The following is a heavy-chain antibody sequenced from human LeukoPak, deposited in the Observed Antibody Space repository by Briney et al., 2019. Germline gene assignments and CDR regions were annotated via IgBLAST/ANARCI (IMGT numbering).Heavy chain of an antibody. Sequence: SVKVSCKASGGTFGSYAISWVRQAPGQGLEWMGGIIPIFGTANYAQKFQGRVTITTDESTSTAYMELSSLRSEDTAVYYCAGTNYYDSSGYYSDAEYFQHWGQGTLVTVSS. CDR2: IIPIFGTA. CDR1: GGTFGSYA. CDR3: AGTNYYDSSGYYSDAEYFQH. V-gene: IGHV1-69*05. D-gene: IGHD3-22*01. J-gene: IGHJ1*01.